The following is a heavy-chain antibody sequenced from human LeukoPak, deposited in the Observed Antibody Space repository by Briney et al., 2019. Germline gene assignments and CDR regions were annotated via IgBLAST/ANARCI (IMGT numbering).Heavy chain of an antibody. J-gene: IGHJ4*02. CDR2: IYNTGST. D-gene: IGHD3-10*01. V-gene: IGHV4-38-2*02. CDR3: ARVPPHYYGTGSPD. Sequence: SETLSLNCNVSGYSISSGYYWGWIRQPPGKGLQWIGSIYNTGSTYYNASLKSRITISVDTSKNQFSLRVTSVTATDTAVYYCARVPPHYYGTGSPDWGQGTLVTVSA. CDR1: GYSISSGYY.